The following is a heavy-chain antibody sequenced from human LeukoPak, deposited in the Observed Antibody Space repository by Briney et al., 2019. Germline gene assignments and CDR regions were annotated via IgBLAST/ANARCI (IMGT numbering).Heavy chain of an antibody. CDR1: GFTFSSYA. J-gene: IGHJ6*02. CDR3: AKEGGAGYGYGMDV. D-gene: IGHD5-18*01. Sequence: PGGSLRLSCAASGFTFSSYAMTWVRQAPGKGLEWVSSIGGNTYYTDSVKGRFTISRDNSKNTLYLQVDSLRAGDTALYYCAKEGGAGYGYGMDVWGQGTTVTVSS. V-gene: IGHV3-23*01. CDR2: IGGNT.